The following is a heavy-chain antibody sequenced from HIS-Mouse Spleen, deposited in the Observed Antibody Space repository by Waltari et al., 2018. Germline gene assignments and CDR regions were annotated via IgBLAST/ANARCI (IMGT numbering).Heavy chain of an antibody. D-gene: IGHD3-16*01. V-gene: IGHV4-39*07. J-gene: IGHJ4*02. CDR1: GGSISSSSYY. CDR3: ARDGFLLGFFDY. CDR2: IYYSGST. Sequence: QLQLQESGPGLVKPSETLSLTCTVSGGSISSSSYYWGWIRPPPGKGLEWIGSIYYSGSTYYNPSLKSRVTISVDTSKNQFSLKLSSVTAADTAVYYCARDGFLLGFFDYWGQGTLVTVSS.